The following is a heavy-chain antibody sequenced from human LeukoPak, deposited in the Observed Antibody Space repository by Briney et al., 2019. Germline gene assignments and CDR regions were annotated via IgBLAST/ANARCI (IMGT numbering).Heavy chain of an antibody. CDR2: IYHSGTN. V-gene: IGHV4-38-2*02. D-gene: IGHD3-9*01. CDR1: NYSITSGYY. Sequence: PSETLSLTCTVSNYSITSGYYWGWIRQPPGKALEWIGSIYHSGTNYYNPSLKSRVTISVDTSKNQFSLNLSSVTAADTAVYYCARVSRGYDILYWGQGTLVTVSS. CDR3: ARVSRGYDILY. J-gene: IGHJ4*02.